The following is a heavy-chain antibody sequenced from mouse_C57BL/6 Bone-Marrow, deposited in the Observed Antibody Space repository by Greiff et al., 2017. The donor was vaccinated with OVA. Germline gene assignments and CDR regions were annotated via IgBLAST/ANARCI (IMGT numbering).Heavy chain of an antibody. CDR1: GYSFTSYW. Sequence: VQLQQPGPELVRPGSSVTLSCKASGYSFTSYWMHWVKQSPIQGLEWIGNIDPSDSATHYNPKFTDKATLTVDKSSSTAYMQLSSLTSEDSAVYDCARYDGYDWFAYWGQGTLDTVSA. V-gene: IGHV1-52*01. D-gene: IGHD2-3*01. J-gene: IGHJ3*01. CDR3: ARYDGYDWFAY. CDR2: IDPSDSAT.